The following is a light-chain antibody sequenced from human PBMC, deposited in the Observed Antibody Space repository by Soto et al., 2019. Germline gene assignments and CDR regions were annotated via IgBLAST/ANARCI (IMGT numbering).Light chain of an antibody. J-gene: IGLJ1*01. Sequence: QSALTQPPSASGSPGQSVTISCTGTRNDIGAYEFVSWYQHHPGKAPKLIIYEVVQRPSGVPDRFSGSKSGNTASLTVSGLQAADEADYYCKSYAGSNTYVFWTRTKVTVL. CDR3: KSYAGSNTYV. V-gene: IGLV2-8*01. CDR1: RNDIGAYEF. CDR2: EVV.